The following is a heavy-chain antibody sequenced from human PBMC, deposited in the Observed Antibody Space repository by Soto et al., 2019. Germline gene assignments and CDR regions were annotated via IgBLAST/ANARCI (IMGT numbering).Heavy chain of an antibody. V-gene: IGHV3-21*01. CDR1: GFTFSSYS. Sequence: VQLVESGGGLVKPGGSLRLSCAASGFTFSSYSMNWVRQAPGKGLEWVSSISSSSSYIYYADSVKGRFTISRDNAKNSLYLQMNSLRAEDTAVYYCARDLGIVVVPAAIGNWFDPWGQGTLVTVSS. D-gene: IGHD2-2*02. CDR2: ISSSSSYI. CDR3: ARDLGIVVVPAAIGNWFDP. J-gene: IGHJ5*02.